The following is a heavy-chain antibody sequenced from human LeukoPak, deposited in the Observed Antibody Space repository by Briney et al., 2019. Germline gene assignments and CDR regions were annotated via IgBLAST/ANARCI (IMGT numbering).Heavy chain of an antibody. CDR1: GFTFSSYA. Sequence: GGSLRLSCAASGFTFSSYAMSWVRQAPGKGLEWVSAISGSGGSTYYADSVKGRFTISRDNSKNTLYLQMNSLRAEDTAVYYCASGKMVRGVIFSGYYYYYGMDVWGQGTTVTVSS. CDR2: ISGSGGST. CDR3: ASGKMVRGVIFSGYYYYYGMDV. V-gene: IGHV3-23*01. J-gene: IGHJ6*02. D-gene: IGHD3-10*01.